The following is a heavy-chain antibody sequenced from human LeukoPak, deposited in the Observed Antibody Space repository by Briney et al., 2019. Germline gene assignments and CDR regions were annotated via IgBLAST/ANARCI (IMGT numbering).Heavy chain of an antibody. CDR1: GGSISNYY. V-gene: IGHV4-59*07. CDR2: ISYSGNT. CDR3: ARFFHGIDS. J-gene: IGHJ4*02. Sequence: PSDTLSFTCSVSGGSISNYYWSWIRQPPGKGMEWIGYISYSGNTNYNPSLKSRVTLSVDTSKTQFSLRLTSVTAADTAVYYCARFFHGIDSWGQGTLVTVSS.